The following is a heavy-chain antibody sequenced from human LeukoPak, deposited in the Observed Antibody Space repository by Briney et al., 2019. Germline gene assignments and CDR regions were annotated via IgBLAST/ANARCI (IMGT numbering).Heavy chain of an antibody. V-gene: IGHV4-4*07. J-gene: IGHJ5*02. CDR1: GGSISSYY. CDR2: IYTSGST. CDR3: AREPYYDFWSGYYSHRGDWFDP. Sequence: SETLSLTCTVSGGSISSYYWSWIRQPAGKGLEWIGRIYTSGSTNYNPSLKSRVTMPVDTSKNQFSLKLSSVTAADTAVYYCAREPYYDFWSGYYSHRGDWFDPWGQGTLVTVSS. D-gene: IGHD3-3*01.